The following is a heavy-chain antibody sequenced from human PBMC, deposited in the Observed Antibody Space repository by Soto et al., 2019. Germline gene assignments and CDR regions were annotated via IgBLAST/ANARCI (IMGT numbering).Heavy chain of an antibody. CDR3: TRGPGIAAL. Sequence: SETLCLTCTVSGGSISSYYWSWIRQPPGKGLEWIGYIYYSGSTNYNPSLKSRVTISVDTSKNQFSLKLSSVTAADTAVYYCTRGPGIAALWGQGTLVTVSS. D-gene: IGHD6-13*01. J-gene: IGHJ4*02. V-gene: IGHV4-59*01. CDR2: IYYSGST. CDR1: GGSISSYY.